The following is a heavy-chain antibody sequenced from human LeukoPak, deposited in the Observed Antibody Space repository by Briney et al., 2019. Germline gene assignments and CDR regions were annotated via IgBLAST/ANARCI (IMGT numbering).Heavy chain of an antibody. D-gene: IGHD2-2*02. Sequence: GGSLRLSCVASRFTFSNYWLHWVRQAPGKGPEWVSRTNFADSVKGRFTISRDNAKNTVYLQMNSLRVEDTAVYYCARDPLVYMWGQGSLVTVSS. J-gene: IGHJ4*02. CDR1: RFTFSNYW. CDR2: T. CDR3: ARDPLVYM. V-gene: IGHV3-74*01.